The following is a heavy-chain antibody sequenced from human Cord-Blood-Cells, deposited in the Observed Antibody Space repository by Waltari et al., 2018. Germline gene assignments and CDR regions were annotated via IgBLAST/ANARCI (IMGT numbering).Heavy chain of an antibody. CDR1: GGSISSSNW. CDR2: IYHSGST. D-gene: IGHD1-1*01. V-gene: IGHV4-4*02. CDR3: ARALRWNENWFDP. Sequence: QVQLQESGPGLVKPSGTLSITCAVSGGSISSSNWWIGEIYHSGSTNYNTSLKSRVTISVDKSKNQFSLKLSSVTAADTAVYYCARALRWNENWFDPWGQGTLVTVSS. J-gene: IGHJ5*02.